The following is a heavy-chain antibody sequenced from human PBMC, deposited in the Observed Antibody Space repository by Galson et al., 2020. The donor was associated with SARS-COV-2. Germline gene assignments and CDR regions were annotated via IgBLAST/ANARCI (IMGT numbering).Heavy chain of an antibody. CDR3: ARVPHCSSTSCYRGGFDY. J-gene: IGHJ4*02. CDR1: GFTFSSYS. CDR2: ISSSSSYI. D-gene: IGHD2-2*02. V-gene: IGHV3-21*01. Sequence: GESLKISCAASGFTFSSYSMNWVRQAPGKGLEWVSSISSSSSYIYYADSVKGRFTISRDNAKNSLYLQMNSLRAEDTAVYYCARVPHCSSTSCYRGGFDYWGQGTLVTVSS.